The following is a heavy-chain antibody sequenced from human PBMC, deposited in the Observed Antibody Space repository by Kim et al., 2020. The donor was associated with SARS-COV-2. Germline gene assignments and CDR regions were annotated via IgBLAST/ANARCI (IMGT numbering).Heavy chain of an antibody. CDR3: VRDGAGSTPYDL. D-gene: IGHD2-15*01. CDR2: IRGDGSET. CDR1: GFTFSNYW. J-gene: IGHJ4*02. Sequence: LSLTCAASGFTFSNYWMNWVRQAPGMGLVGVSGIRGDGSETNYADSVKGRFTISRDNAKNTLYLQMNSLRGEDSAVYYCVRDGAGSTPYDLWGQGTL. V-gene: IGHV3-74*01.